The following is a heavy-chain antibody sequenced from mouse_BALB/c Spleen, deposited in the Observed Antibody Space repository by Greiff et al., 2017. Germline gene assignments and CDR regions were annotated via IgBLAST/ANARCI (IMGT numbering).Heavy chain of an antibody. J-gene: IGHJ4*01. V-gene: IGHV5-4*02. CDR1: GFTFSDYS. D-gene: IGHD1-2*01. CDR2: ISDGGSYT. Sequence: VQLKESGGGLVKPGGSLKLSCAASGFTFSDYSMYWVRQTPEKRLEWVATISDGGSYTYYPDSVKGRFTISRDNARNNLYLQMSSLKSEDTAMYYCARDHDYGPYYYAMDYWGQGTSVTVSS. CDR3: ARDHDYGPYYYAMDY.